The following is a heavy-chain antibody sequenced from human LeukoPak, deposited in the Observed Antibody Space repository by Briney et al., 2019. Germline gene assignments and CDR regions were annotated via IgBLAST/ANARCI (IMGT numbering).Heavy chain of an antibody. CDR2: IDYSGST. V-gene: IGHV4-59*01. D-gene: IGHD6-13*01. Sequence: PSETLSLTCTVSGVSISTYYWSWIRQPPGKGLEWIGYIDYSGSTKNPSLKSRVSISVDTSKNQFSLKLSSVTAADTAVYYCARDRPTPYSSSSTRWFDPWGQGTLVTVSS. CDR3: ARDRPTPYSSSSTRWFDP. CDR1: GVSISTYY. J-gene: IGHJ5*02.